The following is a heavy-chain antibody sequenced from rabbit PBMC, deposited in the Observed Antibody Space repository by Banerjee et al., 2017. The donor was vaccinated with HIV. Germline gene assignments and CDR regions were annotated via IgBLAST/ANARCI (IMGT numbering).Heavy chain of an antibody. CDR2: IVTGDGRT. J-gene: IGHJ4*01. CDR3: ARRSDSNGDYAL. Sequence: QSLEESGGDLVKPGASLTLTCTASGFSFSSGYYMRWVRQAPGKGLEWIGCIVTGDGRTYYARRAKGQFTISKTSSTTVTLQMTSLTAADTATYFCARRSDSNGDYALWGQGTLVTVS. V-gene: IGHV1S40*01. CDR1: GFSFSSGYY. D-gene: IGHD1-1*01.